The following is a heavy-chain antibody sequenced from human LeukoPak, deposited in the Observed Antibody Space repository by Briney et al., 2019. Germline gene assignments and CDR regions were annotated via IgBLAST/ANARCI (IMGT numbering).Heavy chain of an antibody. J-gene: IGHJ3*02. CDR3: ARGLIIGTEKTWIQLWQRHDAFDI. CDR2: IKPDGTEE. CDR1: GFKFSDSW. D-gene: IGHD5-18*01. V-gene: IGHV3-7*03. Sequence: PGGSLRLSCAASGFKFSDSWMSWVRQAPGKGPEWVASIKPDGTEEYYVDSVKGRFTVSRDNAKNSLVLQMNSLRVEDTAVYYCARGLIIGTEKTWIQLWQRHDAFDIWGQGTMVTVSS.